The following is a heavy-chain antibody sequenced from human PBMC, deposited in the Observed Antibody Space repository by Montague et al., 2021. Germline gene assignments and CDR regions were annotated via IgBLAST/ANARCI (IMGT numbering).Heavy chain of an antibody. CDR3: AKQDYFVSGTSYKGFDP. D-gene: IGHD3-10*01. V-gene: IGHV4-59*08. Sequence: SETLSLTCTVSSGSIFHAHWSWVRQPPGKGLEWLGSLFYGGATSXDPSLNSRVTISIDTSTNQFSLKLSFVTAADTAVYYCAKQDYFVSGTSYKGFDPWGQGILVTVSS. J-gene: IGHJ5*02. CDR1: SGSIFHAH. CDR2: LFYGGAT.